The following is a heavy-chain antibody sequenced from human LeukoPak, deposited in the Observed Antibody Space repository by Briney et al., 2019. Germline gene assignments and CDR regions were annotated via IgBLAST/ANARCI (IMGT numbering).Heavy chain of an antibody. D-gene: IGHD6-19*01. CDR3: ARDTGYSSGFDY. CDR1: GFTFSSYS. V-gene: IGHV3-21*01. CDR2: ISSSSSYI. J-gene: IGHJ4*02. Sequence: GSLRLSCAASGFTFSSYSMNWVRQAPGKGLEWVSSISSSSSYIYYADSVKGRFTISRDNAKNSLYLQMNSLRAEDTAVYYCARDTGYSSGFDYWGQGTLVTVSS.